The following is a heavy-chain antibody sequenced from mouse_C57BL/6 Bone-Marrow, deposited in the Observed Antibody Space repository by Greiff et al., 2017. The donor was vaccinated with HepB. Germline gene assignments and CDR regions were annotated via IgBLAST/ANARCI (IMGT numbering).Heavy chain of an antibody. CDR3: ARRYYDNYYAMDY. D-gene: IGHD2-4*01. J-gene: IGHJ4*01. V-gene: IGHV5-4*01. CDR2: ISDGGSYT. Sequence: DVQLVESGGGLVKPGGSLKLSCAASGFTFSSYAMSWVRQTPEKRLEWVATISDGGSYTYYPDNVKGRFTISRDNAKNNLYLQMSHLKSEDTAMYYCARRYYDNYYAMDYWGQGTSVTVSS. CDR1: GFTFSSYA.